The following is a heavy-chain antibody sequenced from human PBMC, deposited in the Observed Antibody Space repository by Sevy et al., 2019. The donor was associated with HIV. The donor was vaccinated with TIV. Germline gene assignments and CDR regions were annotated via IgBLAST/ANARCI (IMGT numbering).Heavy chain of an antibody. V-gene: IGHV3-64D*06. CDR2: ISSKGGST. J-gene: IGHJ4*02. D-gene: IGHD1-1*01. CDR1: GFTFSSYA. CDR3: VKESYRLGSFFDD. Sequence: GGSLRLSCSASGFTFSSYAMHWVRQAPGKGLEYVSAISSKGGSTYYADSVKGRFTISRDNSKNTLYLQMSSLRAEDTAVYYCVKESYRLGSFFDDWGQGTLVTVSS.